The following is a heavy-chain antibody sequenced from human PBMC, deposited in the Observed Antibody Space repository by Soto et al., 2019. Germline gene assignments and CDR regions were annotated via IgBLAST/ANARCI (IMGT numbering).Heavy chain of an antibody. J-gene: IGHJ4*02. Sequence: QVQLVESGGGVVQPGRSLRLSCAASGFTFSSYGMHWVRQAPGKGLEWVAVISYDGSNKYYADSVKGRFTISRDNSKNALYLKMNSLGAEDTAVYYCAKGRDIVVVVAPLDYWGQGTLVTVAS. CDR3: AKGRDIVVVVAPLDY. V-gene: IGHV3-30*18. CDR2: ISYDGSNK. D-gene: IGHD2-15*01. CDR1: GFTFSSYG.